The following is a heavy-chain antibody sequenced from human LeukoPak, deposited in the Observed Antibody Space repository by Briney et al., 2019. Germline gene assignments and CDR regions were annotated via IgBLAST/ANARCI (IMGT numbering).Heavy chain of an antibody. V-gene: IGHV4-38-2*02. J-gene: IGHJ4*02. D-gene: IGHD3-10*01. CDR2: IYHSGDT. CDR1: GYSITSGYY. Sequence: SETLSLTCIVSGYSITSGYYWGWIRQPPGKGLEWIGSIYHSGDTYYNPSLKSRVTISVDTSKNQFSLKLSSVTAADTAVYYCAKSMVRGVIGFDYWGQGTLVTVSS. CDR3: AKSMVRGVIGFDY.